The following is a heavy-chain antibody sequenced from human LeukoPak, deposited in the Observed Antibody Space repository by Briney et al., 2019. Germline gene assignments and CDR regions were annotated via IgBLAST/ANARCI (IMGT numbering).Heavy chain of an antibody. CDR2: INHSGST. CDR3: ARDRSSGSGFDY. Sequence: SETLSLTCAVYGGSFSGYYWSWIRQPPGKGLEWIGEINHSGSTNYNPSLKSRVTISVDTSKNQFSLKPSSVTAADTAVYYCARDRSSGSGFDYWGQGTLVTVSS. J-gene: IGHJ4*02. V-gene: IGHV4-34*01. D-gene: IGHD6-19*01. CDR1: GGSFSGYY.